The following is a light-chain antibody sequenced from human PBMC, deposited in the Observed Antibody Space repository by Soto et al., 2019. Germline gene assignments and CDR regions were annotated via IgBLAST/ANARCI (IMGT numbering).Light chain of an antibody. CDR2: EVT. CDR3: SSYTNINTRACV. Sequence: QSVLTQPASVSGSPGQSITISCTGTSGDIGSYNRVSWYQQHPGKAPKPIIYEVTDRPSGVSNRLSGSKSGNTASLTISGLQAEDEAEYYCSSYTNINTRACVFGTGTKVTVL. CDR1: SGDIGSYNR. V-gene: IGLV2-14*01. J-gene: IGLJ1*01.